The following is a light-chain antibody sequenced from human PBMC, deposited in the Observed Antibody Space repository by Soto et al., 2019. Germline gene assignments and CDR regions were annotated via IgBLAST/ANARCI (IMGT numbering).Light chain of an antibody. J-gene: IGKJ3*01. Sequence: EIVLTQSPGTLSLSPGERATLSCRASQSVSSSYLAWYQQKPGQAPRLLIYGASSRATAIPDRFSGSGSGTDFNLTISRLEPEDFAVYYCQQYGSSLFTFGPGTKVDIK. CDR1: QSVSSSY. CDR2: GAS. V-gene: IGKV3-20*01. CDR3: QQYGSSLFT.